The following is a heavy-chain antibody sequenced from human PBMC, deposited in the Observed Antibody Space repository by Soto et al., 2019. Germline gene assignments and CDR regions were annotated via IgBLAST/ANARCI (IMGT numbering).Heavy chain of an antibody. CDR3: ARKSGGYYYGMDV. CDR2: IYYSGST. V-gene: IGHV4-59*01. D-gene: IGHD3-16*01. Sequence: SETLSLTCTVSGGSISGYYWSWIRQPPGKGLEWIGYIYYSGSTNYNPSLKSRVTISVDTSKNQFSLKLSSVTAADTAVYYCARKSGGYYYGMDVWGQGTTVTVSS. J-gene: IGHJ6*02. CDR1: GGSISGYY.